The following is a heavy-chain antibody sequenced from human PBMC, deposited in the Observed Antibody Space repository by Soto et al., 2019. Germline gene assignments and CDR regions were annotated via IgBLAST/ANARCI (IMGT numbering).Heavy chain of an antibody. J-gene: IGHJ4*02. CDR3: ARGLGYCSSTSCPSFDY. CDR2: INPNSGGT. V-gene: IGHV1-2*02. CDR1: GYTFTGYY. D-gene: IGHD2-2*01. Sequence: ASVKVSCKASGYTFTGYYMHWVRQAPGQGLEWMGWINPNSGGTNYAQKFQGRVTMTRDTSISTAYMELSRLRSDDTAVYYCARGLGYCSSTSCPSFDYWGQGTLVTVYS.